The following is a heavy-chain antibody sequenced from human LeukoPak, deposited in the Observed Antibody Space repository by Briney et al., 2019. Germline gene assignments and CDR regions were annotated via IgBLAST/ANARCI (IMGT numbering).Heavy chain of an antibody. CDR3: ARASFWESPINWFAP. CDR1: GYTFTSYY. D-gene: IGHD3-16*01. J-gene: IGHJ5*02. CDR2: INPKNGGS. Sequence: ASVKVSCKASGYTFTSYYMHWVRQAPGQGLEWVGWINPKNGGSNYAQKFQGRVTMTRDRSISTAYMELSRLTSDDTAVYYCARASFWESPINWFAPWGQGTLVTVSS. V-gene: IGHV1-2*02.